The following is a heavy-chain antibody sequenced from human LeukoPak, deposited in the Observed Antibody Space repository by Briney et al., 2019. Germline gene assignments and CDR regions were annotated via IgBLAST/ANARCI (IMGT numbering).Heavy chain of an antibody. J-gene: IGHJ6*03. CDR3: ARELSGYSYGYYYYYMDV. CDR2: IYYSGST. Sequence: SETLSLTCTVSGGSISSHYWSWIRQPPGKGLEWIGYIYYSGSTNYNPSLKSRVTISVDTSKNQFSLKLSSVTAADTAVYYCARELSGYSYGYYYYYMDVWGKGTSVTVSS. V-gene: IGHV4-59*11. CDR1: GGSISSHY. D-gene: IGHD5-18*01.